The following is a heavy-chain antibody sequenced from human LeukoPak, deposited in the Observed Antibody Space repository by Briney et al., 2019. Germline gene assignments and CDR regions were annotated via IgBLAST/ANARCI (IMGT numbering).Heavy chain of an antibody. CDR2: ITTSGSNT. J-gene: IGHJ3*02. CDR1: GFTFSRYE. CDR3: AREGASGSGSFAFDI. D-gene: IGHD3-10*01. Sequence: GGSLRLSCAASGFTFSRYEMHWVRQGPGKELEWISYITTSGSNTIYADSVRGRFTISRDNAKNSLYLQMNSLRADDTAVYYCAREGASGSGSFAFDIWRQGTMVTVSA. V-gene: IGHV3-48*03.